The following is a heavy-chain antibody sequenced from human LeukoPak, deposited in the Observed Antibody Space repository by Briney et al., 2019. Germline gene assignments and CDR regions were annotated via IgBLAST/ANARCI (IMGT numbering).Heavy chain of an antibody. V-gene: IGHV3-23*01. CDR3: AKEMATIRAFDF. CDR1: GFTFSTYA. D-gene: IGHD5-24*01. CDR2: ISGSGSST. Sequence: GGSLRLSCAAPGFTFSTYAMSWVRQAPGKGLEWVSVISGSGSSTYYADSVKGRFTISRDNYTLYLQMNSLRAEDTAVYYCAKEMATIRAFDFWGQGTMVTVSS. J-gene: IGHJ3*01.